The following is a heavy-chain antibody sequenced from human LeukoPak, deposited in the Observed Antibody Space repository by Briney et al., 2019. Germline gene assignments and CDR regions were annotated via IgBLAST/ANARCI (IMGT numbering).Heavy chain of an antibody. CDR1: GGTFSSYA. Sequence: SVKVSCKASGGTFSSYAISWVRQAPGQGLEWMGGIIPIFGTANYAQKFRGRVTITADESTSTAYMELSSLRSEDTAVYYCARNYDFWSGYLDPWGQGTLVTVSS. CDR2: IIPIFGTA. J-gene: IGHJ5*02. V-gene: IGHV1-69*01. CDR3: ARNYDFWSGYLDP. D-gene: IGHD3-3*01.